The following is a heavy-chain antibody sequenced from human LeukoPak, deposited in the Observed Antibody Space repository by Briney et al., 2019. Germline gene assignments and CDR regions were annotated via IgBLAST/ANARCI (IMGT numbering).Heavy chain of an antibody. CDR3: ARDGLDY. CDR2: IKQDGSEK. J-gene: IGHJ4*02. CDR1: GFTLSSYW. V-gene: IGHV3-7*01. D-gene: IGHD3-22*01. Sequence: GGSLRLSCAASGFTLSSYWMSWVRQAPGKGLEWVANIKQDGSEKYYVDSVKGRFTISRDNAKNSLYLQMNSLRAEDTAVYYCARDGLDYWGQGTLVTVSS.